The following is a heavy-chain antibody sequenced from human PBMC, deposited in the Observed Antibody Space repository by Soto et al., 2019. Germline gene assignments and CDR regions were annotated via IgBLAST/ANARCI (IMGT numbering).Heavy chain of an antibody. CDR2: IITLFGTS. V-gene: IGHV1-69*13. CDR3: AREVGYGDFSAALLD. Sequence: SVKVSCKASGGTFSSHSINWVRQAPGQGLEWMGGIITLFGTSNYAQNFQGRVTITADQSTSTAYMELNSLTSDDTAVYYCAREVGYGDFSAALLDWGQGTLGTVSS. J-gene: IGHJ4*02. CDR1: GGTFSSHS. D-gene: IGHD2-21*02.